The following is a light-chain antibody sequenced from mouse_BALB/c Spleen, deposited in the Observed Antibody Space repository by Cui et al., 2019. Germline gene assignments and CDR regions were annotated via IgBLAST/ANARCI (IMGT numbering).Light chain of an antibody. J-gene: IGKJ4*01. Sequence: DIQMTQTTSSLSASLGDRVTISCRASQDIRNYLNWYQQKPDGTVKLLIYYISKLHSGVPSRFSGSGSGTDYSLTISNLEKEDIATYFCQQGNTLPFTFGTGTKLEIK. CDR1: QDIRNY. CDR3: QQGNTLPFT. V-gene: IGKV10-96*01. CDR2: YIS.